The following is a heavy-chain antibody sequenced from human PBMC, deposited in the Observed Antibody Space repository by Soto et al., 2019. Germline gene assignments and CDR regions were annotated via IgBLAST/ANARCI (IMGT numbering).Heavy chain of an antibody. CDR2: IYYDGSNE. V-gene: IGHV3-33*01. CDR3: ARVDVVVAADAFDI. J-gene: IGHJ3*02. D-gene: IGHD2-15*01. Sequence: QVQLVESGGGVVQPGRSLRLSCAASEFTFSNFGMHWVRQAPGKGLEWVAVIYYDGSNEYYADSVKGRFTISRDNSKNTLYLQVNSLRAEDTAVYYCARVDVVVAADAFDIWGQGTMVTVSS. CDR1: EFTFSNFG.